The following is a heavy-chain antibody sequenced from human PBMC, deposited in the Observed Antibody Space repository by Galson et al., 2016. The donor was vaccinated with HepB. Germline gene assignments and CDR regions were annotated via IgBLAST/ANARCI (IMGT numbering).Heavy chain of an antibody. J-gene: IGHJ4*02. V-gene: IGHV4-34*01. D-gene: IGHD2-15*01. CDR3: ARPVHCSATTCSGNFHY. CDR2: INVRGST. CDR1: GGSLNNYY. Sequence: SETLSLTCAVYGGSLNNYYWHWIRQPPGKGLEWIGEINVRGSTTYNPSLKRRVSISIDTSKNQFSLKLTSVTAADSAVYYCARPVHCSATTCSGNFHYWGQGTPVTVSS.